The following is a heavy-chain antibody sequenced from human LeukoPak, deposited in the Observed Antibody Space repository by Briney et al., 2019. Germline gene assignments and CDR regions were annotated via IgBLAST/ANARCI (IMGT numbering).Heavy chain of an antibody. D-gene: IGHD3-16*01. CDR2: ISGYNGNT. CDR1: RYTYILYG. V-gene: IGHV1-18*01. Sequence: SVTETCMGSRYTYILYGMNSVGEAPGQGLEWMGWISGYNGNTNYAQNLQGRVTMTTDTSTSTAYMELRSLRSDDTAVYYCARGLGVVTPQSELHKCSYCDLWACHP. J-gene: IGHJ2*01. CDR3: ARGLGVVTPQSELHKCSYCDL.